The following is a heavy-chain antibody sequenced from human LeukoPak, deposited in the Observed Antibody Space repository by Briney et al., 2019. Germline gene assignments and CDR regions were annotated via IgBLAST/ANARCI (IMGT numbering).Heavy chain of an antibody. Sequence: GGSLRLSCAASGFTFSSHWMTWVRQAPGKGLEWVANINQDGSEKYYVDSVKGRFTISRDNAKNSLYLQMNSLRAEDTAVYYCARVLMALSSRDWGQGTLVTVSS. J-gene: IGHJ4*02. D-gene: IGHD2-8*01. CDR3: ARVLMALSSRD. CDR1: GFTFSSHW. V-gene: IGHV3-7*05. CDR2: INQDGSEK.